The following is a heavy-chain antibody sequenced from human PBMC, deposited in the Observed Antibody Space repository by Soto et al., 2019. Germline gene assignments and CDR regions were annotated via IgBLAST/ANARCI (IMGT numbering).Heavy chain of an antibody. Sequence: PGGSLRLSCAASGFTFSSYAMHWVRQAPGKGLEWVAVISYDGSNKYYADSVKGRFTISRDNSKDTLYLQMNSLRAEDTAVYYCARDLVSSSPRSYWGQGTLVTVSS. CDR2: ISYDGSNK. V-gene: IGHV3-30-3*01. J-gene: IGHJ4*02. CDR3: ARDLVSSSPRSY. D-gene: IGHD6-13*01. CDR1: GFTFSSYA.